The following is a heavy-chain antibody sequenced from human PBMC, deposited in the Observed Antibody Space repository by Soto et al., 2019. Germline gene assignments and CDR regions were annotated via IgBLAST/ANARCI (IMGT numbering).Heavy chain of an antibody. CDR2: IRNKANSYAT. J-gene: IGHJ4*02. CDR1: GFTFSGSA. D-gene: IGHD2-15*01. V-gene: IGHV3-73*02. CDR3: TSHSPEDMIRK. Sequence: EVQLVESGGGLVQPGGSLKLSCAASGFTFSGSAAHWVRQASGKGLEWVGRIRNKANSYATAYAASLKGRFMISRDDSKNTAYLQMNSLKTEDTAVYYCTSHSPEDMIRKWGQGTLVTVSS.